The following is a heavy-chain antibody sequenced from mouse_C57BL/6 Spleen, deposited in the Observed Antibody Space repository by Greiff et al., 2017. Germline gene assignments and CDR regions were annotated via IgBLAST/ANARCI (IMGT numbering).Heavy chain of an antibody. D-gene: IGHD2-5*01. Sequence: EVQVVESGGGLVKPGGSLKLSCAASGFTFSSYAMSWVRQTPEKRLEWVATISDGGSYTYYPDNVKGRFTISRDNAKNNLYMQMSHLKSEDTAMYYCARDLSNYDAMDYWGQGTSVTVSS. CDR1: GFTFSSYA. CDR2: ISDGGSYT. V-gene: IGHV5-4*01. CDR3: ARDLSNYDAMDY. J-gene: IGHJ4*01.